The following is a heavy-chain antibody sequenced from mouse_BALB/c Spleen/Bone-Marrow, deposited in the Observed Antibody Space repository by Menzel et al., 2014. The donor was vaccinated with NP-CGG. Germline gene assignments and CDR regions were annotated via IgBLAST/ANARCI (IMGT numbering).Heavy chain of an antibody. CDR3: ARLNYYGNLFV. D-gene: IGHD1-1*01. J-gene: IGHJ1*01. V-gene: IGHV4-1*02. Sequence: EVHLVESGGGLVQPGGSLKLSCAASGFAFSRYWMSWVRQAPGKGLEWIGEINPDSSTINYTPSLKDKFIISRDNAKNTLYLQMSKVRSEDTALYYCARLNYYGNLFVWGAGTTVTVSS. CDR1: GFAFSRYW. CDR2: INPDSSTI.